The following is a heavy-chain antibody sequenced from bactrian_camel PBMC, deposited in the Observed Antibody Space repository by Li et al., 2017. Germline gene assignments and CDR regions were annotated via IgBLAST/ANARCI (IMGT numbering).Heavy chain of an antibody. CDR2: IDSADYN. CDR1: KPSFSSYS. CDR3: AKGDATTGYD. V-gene: IGHV3S55*01. J-gene: IGHJ4*01. Sequence: HVQLVESGGGPVQAGGSLRLSCVISKPSFSSYSMGWFRQTPGKEREGVAIIDSADYNYYADSVKGRFTISRDSAKNTLYLQLNSLRTEDTAMYYCAKGDATTGYDWGQGTQVTVS. D-gene: IGHD5*01.